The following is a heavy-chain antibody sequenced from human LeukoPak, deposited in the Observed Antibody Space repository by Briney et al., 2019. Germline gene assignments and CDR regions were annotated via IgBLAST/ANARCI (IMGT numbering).Heavy chain of an antibody. Sequence: GGSLRLSCAASGFTFSSYWMSWVRQAPGKGLEWVANIKQDGSEKYYVDSVKGRFTISRDNAKNSLYLQMNSLRAEDTAVYYCARDRIAAAGQGLDYWGQGTLVTVSS. CDR3: ARDRIAAAGQGLDY. V-gene: IGHV3-7*01. CDR2: IKQDGSEK. D-gene: IGHD6-13*01. J-gene: IGHJ4*02. CDR1: GFTFSSYW.